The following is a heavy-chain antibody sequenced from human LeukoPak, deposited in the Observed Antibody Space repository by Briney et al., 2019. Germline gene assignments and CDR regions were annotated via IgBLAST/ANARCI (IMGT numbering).Heavy chain of an antibody. Sequence: GRCRRLARAASGFTPAAYGMSWDRQAPGKGLEWVSGVKWNGASPGYADSVKGRFTISRDNAKNSLYLQMNSLRAEDTALYYCASNTGGYNGKMDVWGKGGTVSVSS. CDR3: ASNTGGYNGKMDV. V-gene: IGHV3-20*04. CDR2: VKWNGASP. CDR1: GFTPAAYG. J-gene: IGHJ6*04. D-gene: IGHD5-24*01.